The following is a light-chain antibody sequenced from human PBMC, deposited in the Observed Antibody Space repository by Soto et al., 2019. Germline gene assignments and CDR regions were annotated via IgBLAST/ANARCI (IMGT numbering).Light chain of an antibody. J-gene: IGLJ1*01. CDR2: DDS. V-gene: IGLV3-21*02. Sequence: SYELTQPPSVSVAPGQTARITCGGNNIGSKSVHWYQQKPGQSPVLVVYDDSERPSGIPERFSGSNSGNTATLTISRVEAGDEADYYCQVWDSSSDRYVFGTGTKVTVL. CDR3: QVWDSSSDRYV. CDR1: NIGSKS.